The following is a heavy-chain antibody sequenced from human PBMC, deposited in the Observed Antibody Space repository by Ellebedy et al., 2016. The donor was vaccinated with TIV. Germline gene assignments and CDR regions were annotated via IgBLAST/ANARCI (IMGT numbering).Heavy chain of an antibody. V-gene: IGHV3-21*01. D-gene: IGHD1-20*01. CDR2: ITSSGTYM. J-gene: IGHJ5*01. Sequence: GESLKISCAVSGFTFSRYGMNWVRQAPGRGLEWVSYITSSGTYMFYGDSVKGRFTISRDNAKNSLYLQMNSLRADDTAVFYCARFAYNYGMDSWGQGTLVTVSS. CDR3: ARFAYNYGMDS. CDR1: GFTFSRYG.